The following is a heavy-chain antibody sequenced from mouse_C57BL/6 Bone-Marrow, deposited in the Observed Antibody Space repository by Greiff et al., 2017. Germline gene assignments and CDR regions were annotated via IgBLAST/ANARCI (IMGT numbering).Heavy chain of an antibody. Sequence: VQLQQSGTVLARPGASVKMSCKTSGYTFTSYWMHWVKQSPGQGLEWIGAIYPGNSDTSDNQKFKGKAKLTAVTSASTAYMELSSLTNEDSAVYYGTRGTTTAVRDYWGQGNTLTVSS. CDR1: GYTFTSYW. J-gene: IGHJ2*01. CDR2: IYPGNSDT. D-gene: IGHD1-2*01. V-gene: IGHV1-5*01. CDR3: TRGTTTAVRDY.